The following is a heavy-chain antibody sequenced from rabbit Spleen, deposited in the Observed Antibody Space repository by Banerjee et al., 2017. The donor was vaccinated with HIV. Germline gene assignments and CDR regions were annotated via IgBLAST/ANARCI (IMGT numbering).Heavy chain of an antibody. J-gene: IGHJ3*01. Sequence: QEQLVESGGRLVQPEGSLTLTCTASGFSFSSGYDMCWVRQAPGKGLEWVACAYAGSSGSTYSATWAKGRFTISKTSSTTVTLQMTSLTAADTATYFCARDAGTSFSTYGMDLWGQGTLVTVS. V-gene: IGHV1S45*01. CDR2: AYAGSSGST. D-gene: IGHD8-1*01. CDR3: ARDAGTSFSTYGMDL. CDR1: GFSFSSGYD.